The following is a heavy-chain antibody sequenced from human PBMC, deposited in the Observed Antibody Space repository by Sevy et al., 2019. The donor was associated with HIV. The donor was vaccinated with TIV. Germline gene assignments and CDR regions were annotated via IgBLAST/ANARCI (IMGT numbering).Heavy chain of an antibody. V-gene: IGHV3-53*01. Sequence: GGSLRLSCAASGFTVSTNYMSWVRQAPGKGLEWVSVIYSVGTTYYADSVRGRFTISRDKSKNTLYLKMNSLRAEDTAVYYCAREFGDGYNPRYYFDYWGQGTLVTVSS. CDR1: GFTVSTNY. CDR2: IYSVGTT. J-gene: IGHJ4*02. D-gene: IGHD3-3*01. CDR3: AREFGDGYNPRYYFDY.